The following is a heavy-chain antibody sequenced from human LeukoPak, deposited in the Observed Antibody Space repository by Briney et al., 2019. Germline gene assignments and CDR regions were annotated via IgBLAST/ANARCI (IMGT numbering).Heavy chain of an antibody. D-gene: IGHD5-12*01. J-gene: IGHJ4*02. CDR1: GDSISRYY. Sequence: SETLSLTCTVSGDSISRYYWSWIRQSPGKGLEWVGYIYYGGDTNYNPSLKSRVTMSVDTSKNQFSLNLSSVTAADTAVYYCATNSDNDFTTFDYWGQGKLVTVSS. CDR2: IYYGGDT. V-gene: IGHV4-59*12. CDR3: ATNSDNDFTTFDY.